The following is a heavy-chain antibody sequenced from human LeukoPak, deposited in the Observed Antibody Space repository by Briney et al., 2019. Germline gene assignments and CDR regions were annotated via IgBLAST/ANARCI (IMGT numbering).Heavy chain of an antibody. Sequence: PSETLSLTCTVSGGSISSYYWSWIRQPPGKGLEWIGYIYYSGSTKYNPSLKSRVTISVDTSKNQFSLKLSSVTAADTAVYYCARHLPMWGWDYLGQGTLVTVSS. D-gene: IGHD1-26*01. V-gene: IGHV4-59*08. CDR1: GGSISSYY. J-gene: IGHJ4*02. CDR2: IYYSGST. CDR3: ARHLPMWGWDY.